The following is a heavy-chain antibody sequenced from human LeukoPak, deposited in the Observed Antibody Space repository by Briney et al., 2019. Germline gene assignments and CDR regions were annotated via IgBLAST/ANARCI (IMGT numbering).Heavy chain of an antibody. Sequence: GGSLRLSCEVFGFTFSDHYMDWVRQAPGKGLEWVGRARNKPKGYTTVYAASVKGRFTISRDDSKDSLYLQMNSLKTDDTAVYYCATVEGNYWHGGQGTLVTVSS. CDR2: ARNKPKGYTT. CDR1: GFTFSDHY. CDR3: ATVEGNYWH. D-gene: IGHD1-7*01. V-gene: IGHV3-72*01. J-gene: IGHJ1*01.